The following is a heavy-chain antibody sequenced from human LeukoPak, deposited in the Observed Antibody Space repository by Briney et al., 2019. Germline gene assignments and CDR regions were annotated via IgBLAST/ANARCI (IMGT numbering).Heavy chain of an antibody. CDR3: VRDNWDAYFDY. D-gene: IGHD3-16*01. Sequence: GGSLTLSCVTSGFTFSNYWMTWVRQAPGKGLEFVANIKQDGTENNHADSVKGRFTISRDSARNSLYLQMTSLRAEDTAVYYCVRDNWDAYFDYWGQGDLVTVSS. CDR1: GFTFSNYW. J-gene: IGHJ4*02. V-gene: IGHV3-7*05. CDR2: IKQDGTEN.